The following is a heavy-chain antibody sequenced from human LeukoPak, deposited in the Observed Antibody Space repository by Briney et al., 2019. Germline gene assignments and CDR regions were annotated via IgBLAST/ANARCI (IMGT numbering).Heavy chain of an antibody. D-gene: IGHD5-18*01. Sequence: SETLSLTCSVSAASMVNYYWGWIRQSAGKGLEWIGRVYTNGYIDYSPSLGGRVTMSVDTYRSQFFLRLSSVTAADTVIFCWGREAKSFDGDGYFLDYWGQGILVTVAS. J-gene: IGHJ4*02. CDR1: AASMVNYY. CDR3: GREAKSFDGDGYFLDY. CDR2: VYTNGYI. V-gene: IGHV4-4*07.